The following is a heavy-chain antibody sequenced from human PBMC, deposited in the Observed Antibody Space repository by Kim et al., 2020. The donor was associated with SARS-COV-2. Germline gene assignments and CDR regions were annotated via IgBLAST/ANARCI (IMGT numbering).Heavy chain of an antibody. V-gene: IGHV4-39*07. CDR2: IFYTGST. J-gene: IGHJ6*02. Sequence: SETLSLTCTVSGGSISSGSDYWGWIRQPPGKGLEGIGSIFYTGSTYHNPSLKSRVTISVDTSKNQFSLKVNSVTAADTAVYYCARADTRYYYYAMYVWG. CDR3: ARADTRYYYYAMYV. D-gene: IGHD5-18*01. CDR1: GGSISSGSDY.